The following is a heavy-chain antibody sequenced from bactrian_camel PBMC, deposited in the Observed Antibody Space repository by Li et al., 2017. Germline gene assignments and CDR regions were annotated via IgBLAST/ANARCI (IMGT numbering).Heavy chain of an antibody. CDR1: GHLFRRAA. V-gene: IGHV3S53*01. CDR2: IGSDGST. CDR3: AQVGSWSMVRTAPLPTMTT. Sequence: VQLVESGGGSVQAGGSLRLSCAASGHLFRRAACMGWFRQAPGKEREGVAAIGSDGSTTYADSVKGRFTFSLDAAKNVVYLQMNSLQPEDTAMYYCAQVGSWSMVRTAPLPTMTTGARGPRSPSP. D-gene: IGHD3*01. J-gene: IGHJ4*01.